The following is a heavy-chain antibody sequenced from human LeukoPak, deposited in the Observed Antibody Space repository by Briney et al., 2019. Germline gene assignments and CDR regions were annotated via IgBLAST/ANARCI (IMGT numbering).Heavy chain of an antibody. V-gene: IGHV4-59*01. CDR1: GGSIRSYS. Sequence: SETLSLTCTVSGGSIRSYSWSWIRQPPGKGLEWIAYIYSSGSTKYNPFLKSRVTISVDTSKNQFSLKLSSVTAADTAVYYCARTPRGYSYGHYFDYWGQGTLVTVSS. CDR3: ARTPRGYSYGHYFDY. J-gene: IGHJ4*02. CDR2: IYSSGST. D-gene: IGHD5-18*01.